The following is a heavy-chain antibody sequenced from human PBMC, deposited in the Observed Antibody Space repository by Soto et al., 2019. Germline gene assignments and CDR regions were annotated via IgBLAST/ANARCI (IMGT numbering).Heavy chain of an antibody. D-gene: IGHD3-10*01. CDR2: INPSGGST. CDR3: ARDLEWARMVRGVINYYYGMDV. CDR1: ECSFTSYY. Sequence: ASVKVSCKASECSFTSYYMHWVRQAPGQGLEWMGIINPSGGSTSYAQKFQGRVTMTRDTSTSTVYMELSSLRSEDTAVYYCARDLEWARMVRGVINYYYGMDVWGQGTTVTVSS. J-gene: IGHJ6*02. V-gene: IGHV1-46*01.